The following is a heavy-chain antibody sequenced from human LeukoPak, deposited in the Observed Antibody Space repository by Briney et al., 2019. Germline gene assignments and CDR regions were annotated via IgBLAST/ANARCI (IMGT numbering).Heavy chain of an antibody. CDR3: ARDSNLVGDITPGDY. D-gene: IGHD1-26*01. Sequence: ASVKVSCKASGYTFTSYGISWVRQAPGQGLEWMGWISAYNGNTNYAQKLQGRVTMTTDTSTSTAYMELRSLRSDDTAVYYCARDSNLVGDITPGDYWGQGTLVTVSS. J-gene: IGHJ4*02. V-gene: IGHV1-18*01. CDR1: GYTFTSYG. CDR2: ISAYNGNT.